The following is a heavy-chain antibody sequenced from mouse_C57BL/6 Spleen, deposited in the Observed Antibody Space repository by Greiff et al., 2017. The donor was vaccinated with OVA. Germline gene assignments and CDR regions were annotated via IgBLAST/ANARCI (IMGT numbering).Heavy chain of an antibody. CDR2: ISDGGSYT. Sequence: DVKLVESGGGLVKPGGSLKLSCAASGFTSSSYAMSWVRQTPEKRLEWVATISDGGSYTYYPDNVKGRFTISRDNAKNNLYLQMSHLKSEDTAMYYCARDSSGFPYWGQGTLVTVSA. J-gene: IGHJ3*01. CDR1: GFTSSSYA. CDR3: ARDSSGFPY. D-gene: IGHD3-2*02. V-gene: IGHV5-4*01.